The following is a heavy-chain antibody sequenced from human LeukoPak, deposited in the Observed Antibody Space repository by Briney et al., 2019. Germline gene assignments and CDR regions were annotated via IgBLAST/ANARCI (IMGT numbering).Heavy chain of an antibody. CDR2: ISYDGRSK. V-gene: IGHV3-30*18. CDR3: VKDKHSTSLLDS. Sequence: PGGSLRLSCAASGFTFGSYGMHWVRQAPGKGLEWVAVISYDGRSKYYADSVKGRFTISRDNAKDTLYLQMSSLRVEDTAVFYCVKDKHSTSLLDSWGQGTLVTVSS. D-gene: IGHD2-2*01. J-gene: IGHJ4*02. CDR1: GFTFGSYG.